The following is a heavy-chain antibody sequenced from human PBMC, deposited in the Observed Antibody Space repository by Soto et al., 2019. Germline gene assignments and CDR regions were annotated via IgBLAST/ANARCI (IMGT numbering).Heavy chain of an antibody. CDR3: VRDLHEPLPADVLRVTK. J-gene: IGHJ4*02. D-gene: IGHD3-3*01. V-gene: IGHV3-48*03. CDR2: ISADGSGT. Sequence: EVQLVESGGALLQLGGSRTLPCAASGFTFSSYEMHWVRKPPGRGLQWISYISADGSGTYYADSVRGRFTISRDNARNSLSLQMNSLRADDTAIYYCVRDLHEPLPADVLRVTKWGQGTQVTVSS. CDR1: GFTFSSYE.